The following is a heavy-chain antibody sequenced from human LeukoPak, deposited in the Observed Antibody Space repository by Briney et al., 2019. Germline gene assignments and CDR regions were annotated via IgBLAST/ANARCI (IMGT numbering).Heavy chain of an antibody. CDR2: ITSSSSYI. Sequence: GGSLRLSCAASGFTFSTYIMNWVRQAPGKGLEWVSSITSSSSYIYYADSLKGRFTISRDNAKNSLYLQMNSLRADDTAVYYCAIEDDNRGYDYWGQGTLVTVSS. CDR3: AIEDDNRGYDY. J-gene: IGHJ4*02. D-gene: IGHD5-12*01. V-gene: IGHV3-21*01. CDR1: GFTFSTYI.